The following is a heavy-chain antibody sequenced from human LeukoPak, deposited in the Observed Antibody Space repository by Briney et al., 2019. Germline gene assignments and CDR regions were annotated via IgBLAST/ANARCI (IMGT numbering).Heavy chain of an antibody. J-gene: IGHJ5*02. CDR3: ARRWSSFRGWFDP. Sequence: SETLSLTCAVYGGSFSGYYWSWIRQPPGKGLDWIGEINHSGSTNYNPSLKRRVTISVDTSKNQFSLKLSSVTAADTAVYYCARRWSSFRGWFDPWGQGTLITVSS. D-gene: IGHD2-15*01. CDR2: INHSGST. V-gene: IGHV4-34*01. CDR1: GGSFSGYY.